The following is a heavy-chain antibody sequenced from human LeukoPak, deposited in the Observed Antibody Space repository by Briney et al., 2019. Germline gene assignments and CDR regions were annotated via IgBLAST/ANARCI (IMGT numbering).Heavy chain of an antibody. CDR3: ARNYYDSSGYYYVSYFDY. CDR2: IDPNSGGT. Sequence: ASVKVSCKASGYSFTDYYMNWVRLAPGQGLEWMGWIDPNSGGTSYAQKFQDRVTMTRDTSISTAYMELSRLRSDDTAVYYCARNYYDSSGYYYVSYFDYWGQGTLVTVSS. J-gene: IGHJ4*02. D-gene: IGHD3-22*01. CDR1: GYSFTDYY. V-gene: IGHV1-2*02.